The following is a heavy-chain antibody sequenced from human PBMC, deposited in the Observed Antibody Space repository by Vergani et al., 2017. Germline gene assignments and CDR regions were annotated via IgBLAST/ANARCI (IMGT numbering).Heavy chain of an antibody. CDR3: ARVGTSSNRDYFDC. D-gene: IGHD2-2*01. CDR2: INPNSGGT. J-gene: IGHJ4*02. V-gene: IGHV1-2*02. CDR1: GYTFTDYF. Sequence: QVQLVQSGAEVKKPGASVKVSCKASGYTFTDYFMHWVRQAPGQGLEWMGWINPNSGGTNYAQKFQGRVTMTRDTSISTAYMELSNLRSDDTAVYYCARVGTSSNRDYFDCWGQGTLVTDSS.